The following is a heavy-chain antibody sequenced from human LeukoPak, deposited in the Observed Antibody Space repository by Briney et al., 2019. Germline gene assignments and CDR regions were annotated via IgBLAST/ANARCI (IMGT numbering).Heavy chain of an antibody. Sequence: ASETLSLTCAVYGGSFSGYYWSWIRQPPGKGLEWIGEINHSGSTNYNPSLKSRVTISVDTSKNQFSLKLSSVTAADTAVYYCARRLASGWYYYYMDVWGKGTTVTISS. J-gene: IGHJ6*03. CDR1: GGSFSGYY. V-gene: IGHV4-34*01. D-gene: IGHD6-19*01. CDR3: ARRLASGWYYYYMDV. CDR2: INHSGST.